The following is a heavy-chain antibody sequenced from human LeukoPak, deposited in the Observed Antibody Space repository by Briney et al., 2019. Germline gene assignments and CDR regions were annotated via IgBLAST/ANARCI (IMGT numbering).Heavy chain of an antibody. Sequence: SETLSLTCTVSGGSFSSPNYYWSWIRRPAGEGLEWIGRIYTTGFTNYHPSLKSRVTVSIDTSKNQFYLKLTSVTAADTAVYYCAREDYNFLWGQGTLVTVSS. V-gene: IGHV4-61*02. D-gene: IGHD3-3*01. CDR3: AREDYNFL. J-gene: IGHJ4*02. CDR2: IYTTGFT. CDR1: GGSFSSPNYY.